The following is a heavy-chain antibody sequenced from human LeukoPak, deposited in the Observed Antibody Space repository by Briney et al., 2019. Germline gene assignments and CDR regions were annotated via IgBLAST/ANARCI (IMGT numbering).Heavy chain of an antibody. CDR2: IIPRFGRL. Sequence: SVKVSCKASGGTFTNYAINWVRQAPGQGLEWMGGIIPRFGRLNYEQKFQGKGTITTDEYTSTAYMELSSLRSQETAVYSCATPRGTYYYDRSDAFDIWGQGTLVIVSS. V-gene: IGHV1-69*05. D-gene: IGHD3-22*01. CDR3: ATPRGTYYYDRSDAFDI. CDR1: GGTFTNYA. J-gene: IGHJ3*02.